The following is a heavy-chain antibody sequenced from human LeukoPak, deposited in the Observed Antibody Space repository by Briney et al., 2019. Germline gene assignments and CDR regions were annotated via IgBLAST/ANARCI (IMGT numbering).Heavy chain of an antibody. Sequence: SVKVSCKASGFTFTSSAVQWVRQARGQRLEWIGWIVVGSGNTNYAQKFQERVTITRDMSTSTAYMELSSLRSEDTAVYYCVGGSGYSPLPDYWGQGTLVTVSS. J-gene: IGHJ4*02. CDR2: IVVGSGNT. V-gene: IGHV1-58*01. CDR1: GFTFTSSA. D-gene: IGHD3-22*01. CDR3: VGGSGYSPLPDY.